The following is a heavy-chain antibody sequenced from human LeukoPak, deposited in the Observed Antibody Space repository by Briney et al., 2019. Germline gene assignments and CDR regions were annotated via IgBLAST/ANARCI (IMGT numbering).Heavy chain of an antibody. J-gene: IGHJ4*02. CDR2: MSHDGSIQ. Sequence: PGGFLRLSCAASGFRFSTFGMHWVRQAPGKGIEWVAVMSHDGSIQFYADSVKGRFTISRDNSKNTLFLQLNSLGAEDTAVYYCVRDRTSGYYNYYFAHWGQGTLVTVSS. CDR3: VRDRTSGYYNYYFAH. CDR1: GFRFSTFG. V-gene: IGHV3-30*01. D-gene: IGHD3-22*01.